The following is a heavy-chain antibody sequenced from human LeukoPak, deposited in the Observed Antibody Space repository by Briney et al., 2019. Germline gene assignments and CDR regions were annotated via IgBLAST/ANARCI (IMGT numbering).Heavy chain of an antibody. V-gene: IGHV3-20*03. J-gene: IGHJ4*02. CDR2: INYNGAIT. CDR3: ARDRLGPSFSVSHFDL. Sequence: PGGSLRLSFATSGFTFVDYGLSWVRRAPGKGLEWLCAINYNGAITDYADSVKGRFTISRDNAKNSLYLRMDSLRAEDMALYYCARDRLGPSFSVSHFDLWGQGTLVTVSS. D-gene: IGHD3-3*02. CDR1: GFTFVDYG.